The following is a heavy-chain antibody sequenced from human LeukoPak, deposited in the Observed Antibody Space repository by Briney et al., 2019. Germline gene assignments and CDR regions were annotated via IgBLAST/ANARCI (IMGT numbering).Heavy chain of an antibody. CDR2: VYHSGST. V-gene: IGHV4-38-2*02. CDR1: GYSIRSGYY. D-gene: IGHD5-12*01. Sequence: PSETLSLTCTVSGYSIRSGYYWGWIRQPPGKGLEWIGNVYHSGSTYYNPSLKSRVTISVDTSKNQFSLKLSSVTAADTAMYYCARVRRDIVATIPPYFDYWGQGTLVTVSS. CDR3: ARVRRDIVATIPPYFDY. J-gene: IGHJ4*02.